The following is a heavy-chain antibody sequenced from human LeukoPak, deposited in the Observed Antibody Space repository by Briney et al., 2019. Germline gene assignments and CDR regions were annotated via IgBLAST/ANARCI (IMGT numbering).Heavy chain of an antibody. CDR3: AKRESSGKYFDY. D-gene: IGHD6-19*01. J-gene: IGHJ4*02. V-gene: IGHV3-23*01. Sequence: GGSLSLSCAASGLTFSNYAMSWFRQAPGKGLEWVSGITSGFTPHYADSVKGRFTISRDNSKNTFHLQMNSLRAGDTAVYYCAKRESSGKYFDYWGQGTLVTVSS. CDR1: GLTFSNYA. CDR2: ITSGFTP.